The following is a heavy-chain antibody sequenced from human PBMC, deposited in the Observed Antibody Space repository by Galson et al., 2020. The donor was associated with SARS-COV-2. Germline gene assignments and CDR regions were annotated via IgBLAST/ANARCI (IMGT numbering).Heavy chain of an antibody. Sequence: GESLKISCKVSGYTLTELSMHWVRQAPGKGLEWMGGFDPEDGETIDAQKFQGRVTMTEDTSTDTAYMELSSLRSEETAVYYCATDFAIVGATPPFNWGQGTLVTVSS. D-gene: IGHD1-26*01. CDR2: FDPEDGET. CDR3: ATDFAIVGATPPFN. J-gene: IGHJ4*02. V-gene: IGHV1-24*01. CDR1: GYTLTELS.